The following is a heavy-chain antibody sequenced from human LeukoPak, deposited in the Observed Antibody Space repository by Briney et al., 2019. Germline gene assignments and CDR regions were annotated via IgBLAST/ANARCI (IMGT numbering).Heavy chain of an antibody. V-gene: IGHV1-69*06. CDR3: ASMGSVRGVNEKLLQFDY. Sequence: EASVKVSCKASGGTFSSYAISWVRQAPGQGLEWMGGIIPIFGTANYAQKFQGRVTITADKSTSTAYMELSSLRSEDTAVYYCASMGSVRGVNEKLLQFDYWGQGTLVTVSS. CDR2: IIPIFGTA. CDR1: GGTFSSYA. J-gene: IGHJ4*02. D-gene: IGHD3-10*01.